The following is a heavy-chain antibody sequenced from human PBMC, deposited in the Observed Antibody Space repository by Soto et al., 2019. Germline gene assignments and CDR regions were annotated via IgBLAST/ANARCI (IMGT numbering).Heavy chain of an antibody. J-gene: IGHJ4*02. CDR1: GGTFSTST. CDR2: IIPILEVA. Sequence: VASVNVSCKASGGTFSTSTFTWVRHAPGQGLEWMGRIIPILEVADYAQEFQGRVTITRDTSASTAYMELSSLRSEDTAVYYCAREYYYGSGPTYWGQGTLVTVSS. D-gene: IGHD3-10*01. V-gene: IGHV1-69*02. CDR3: AREYYYGSGPTY.